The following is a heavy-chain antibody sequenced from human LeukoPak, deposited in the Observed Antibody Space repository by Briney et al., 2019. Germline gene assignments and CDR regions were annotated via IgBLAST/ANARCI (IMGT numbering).Heavy chain of an antibody. Sequence: GGSLRLSCAASGFTFSTYAMSGVRRAPGKGLEWVSGISGSRGSTYYAGSVTGRFTISRDNSKNTLFLQMNSLSAEDTAVYYCAKGFSTHYEYWGKGTLVTASS. CDR3: AKGFSTHYEY. D-gene: IGHD5/OR15-5a*01. V-gene: IGHV3-23*01. CDR1: GFTFSTYA. CDR2: ISGSRGST. J-gene: IGHJ4*02.